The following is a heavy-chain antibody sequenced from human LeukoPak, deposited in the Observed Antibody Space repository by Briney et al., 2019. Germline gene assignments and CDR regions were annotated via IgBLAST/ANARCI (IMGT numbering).Heavy chain of an antibody. CDR2: ISSSSSYI. J-gene: IGHJ4*02. Sequence: GGSLRLSCAASGFTFSSYSMNWVRQAPGKGLEWVSSISSSSSYIYYADSVKGRFTISRDNAKNSLYLQMNSLRAEDTAVYYCAREAPWPNIVVVPAALDYWGQGTLVTVSS. D-gene: IGHD2-2*01. CDR1: GFTFSSYS. V-gene: IGHV3-21*01. CDR3: AREAPWPNIVVVPAALDY.